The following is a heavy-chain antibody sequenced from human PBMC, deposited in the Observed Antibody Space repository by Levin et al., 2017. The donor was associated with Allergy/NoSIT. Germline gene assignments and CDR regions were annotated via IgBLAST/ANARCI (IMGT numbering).Heavy chain of an antibody. J-gene: IGHJ4*02. CDR3: ASLTSYDSSTFDY. CDR1: GGSISSSSYY. Sequence: SETLSLTCTVSGGSISSSSYYWGWIRQPPGKGLEWIGSISSSGSTYYNPSLKSRVTISVDTSKNQFSLKLSSVTAADTAIYYCASLTSYDSSTFDYWGQGTLVTVSS. V-gene: IGHV4-39*01. CDR2: ISSSGST. D-gene: IGHD3-22*01.